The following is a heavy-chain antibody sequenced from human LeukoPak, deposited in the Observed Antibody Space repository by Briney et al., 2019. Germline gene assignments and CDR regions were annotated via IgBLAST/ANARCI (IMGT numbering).Heavy chain of an antibody. J-gene: IGHJ4*02. CDR2: INHSGST. D-gene: IGHD6-13*01. V-gene: IGHV4-34*01. CDR3: ARLGLYTSSWYRFYYFDY. CDR1: GGSFNDYS. Sequence: SSETLSLTCGVHGGSFNDYSWTWIRQSPGKGLEWIGEINHSGSTTYNPSLKSRFTMSVDASKNQFSLRLSSVTAADTAVYYCARLGLYTSSWYRFYYFDYWGQGTLVTVSS.